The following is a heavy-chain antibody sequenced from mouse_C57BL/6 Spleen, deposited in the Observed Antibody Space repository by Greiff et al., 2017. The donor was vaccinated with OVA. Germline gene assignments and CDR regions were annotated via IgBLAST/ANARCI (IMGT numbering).Heavy chain of an antibody. V-gene: IGHV1-39*01. CDR1: GYSFTDYN. Sequence: VQLQQSGPELVKPGASVKICCKASGYSFTDYNMNWVKQSNGKSLEWIGVINPNYGTTSYNQKFKGKATLTVDQSSSTAYMQLNSLTSEDSAVYYCARPSITTVVAHWYFDVWGTGTTVTVSS. D-gene: IGHD1-1*01. CDR2: INPNYGTT. J-gene: IGHJ1*03. CDR3: ARPSITTVVAHWYFDV.